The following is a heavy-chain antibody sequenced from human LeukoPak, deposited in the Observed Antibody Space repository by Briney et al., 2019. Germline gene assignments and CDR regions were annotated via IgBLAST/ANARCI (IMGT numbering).Heavy chain of an antibody. D-gene: IGHD2-2*01. V-gene: IGHV1-69*05. J-gene: IGHJ3*02. CDR3: ARGTVWTFDI. CDR1: GGTFSSYA. Sequence: PMASVKVSCKASGGTFSSYAISWVRQAPGQGLEWMGGIIPIFGTANYAQKFQGRVTITTDESTSTAYMELSSLRSEDTAVYYCARGTVWTFDIWGQGTMVTVSS. CDR2: IIPIFGTA.